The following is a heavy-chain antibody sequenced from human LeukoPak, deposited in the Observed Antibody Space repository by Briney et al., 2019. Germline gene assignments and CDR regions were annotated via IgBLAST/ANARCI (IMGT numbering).Heavy chain of an antibody. V-gene: IGHV4-59*12. CDR1: GGSISSYY. CDR2: IYYSGST. Sequence: SETLSLTCTVSGGSISSYYWSWIRQPPGKGLEWIGYIYYSGSTNYNPSLKSRVTISVDTSKNQFSLKLSSVTAADTAVYYCARGRAFSSSWYSYWGQGTLVTVSS. J-gene: IGHJ4*02. CDR3: ARGRAFSSSWYSY. D-gene: IGHD6-13*01.